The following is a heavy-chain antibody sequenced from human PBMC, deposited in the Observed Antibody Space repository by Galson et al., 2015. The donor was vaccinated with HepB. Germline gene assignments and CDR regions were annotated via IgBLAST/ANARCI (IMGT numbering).Heavy chain of an antibody. V-gene: IGHV7-4-1*01. D-gene: IGHD6-19*01. CDR1: AYTFTINA. CDR2: INTNTGKP. Sequence: SVKVSCKASAYTFTINAMNWVRQAPGQGLEWMGWINTNTGKPTYAQDFTGRFVFSLDTSVSTAYLQIGSLKAEDTAVYYCARGGSGGFFDFWGQGAPGTVSS. J-gene: IGHJ4*02. CDR3: ARGGSGGFFDF.